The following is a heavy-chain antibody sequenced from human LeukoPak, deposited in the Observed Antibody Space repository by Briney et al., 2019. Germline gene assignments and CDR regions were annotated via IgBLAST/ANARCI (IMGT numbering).Heavy chain of an antibody. J-gene: IGHJ5*02. CDR2: IIPIFGTA. CDR1: GGTFSSYA. V-gene: IGHV1-69*05. D-gene: IGHD2-15*01. Sequence: SVKVSCKASGGTFSSYAISLVRQAPGQGLEWMGRIIPIFGTANYAQKFQGRVTITTDESTSTAYMELSSLRSEDTAVYYCAREAVVVVAASNWFDPWGQGTLVTVSS. CDR3: AREAVVVVAASNWFDP.